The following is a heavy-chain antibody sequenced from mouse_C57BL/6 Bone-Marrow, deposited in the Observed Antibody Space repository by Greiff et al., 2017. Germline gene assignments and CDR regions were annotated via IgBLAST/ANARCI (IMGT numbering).Heavy chain of an antibody. V-gene: IGHV2-6-1*01. CDR1: GFSLTSYG. Sequence: VQLQESGPGPVAPSQSLSITCTVSGFSLTSYGVHWVRQPPGKGLEWLVVIWSDGSTTYNSALKSRLSISKDNSKSQVFLKMNSLQTDDTAMYYCARHEYYGSSYGAMDYWGQGTSVTVSS. D-gene: IGHD1-1*01. J-gene: IGHJ4*01. CDR2: IWSDGST. CDR3: ARHEYYGSSYGAMDY.